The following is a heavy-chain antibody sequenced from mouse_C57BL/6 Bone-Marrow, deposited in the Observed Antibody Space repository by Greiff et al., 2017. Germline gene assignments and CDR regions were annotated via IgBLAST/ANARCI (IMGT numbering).Heavy chain of an antibody. CDR2: IDPEDGET. V-gene: IGHV14-2*01. CDR1: GFNIKDSY. CDR3: ATNDYGSRYVGIGYFDV. J-gene: IGHJ1*03. D-gene: IGHD1-1*01. Sequence: EVQLQQSGAELVKPGASVKLSCTASGFNIKDSYMHWVKQRTEQGLECIGRIDPEDGETKYAPKFQGKATITADTSSNTAYLQLNSLTSDDTAVYYRATNDYGSRYVGIGYFDVWSRGTTCTHSS.